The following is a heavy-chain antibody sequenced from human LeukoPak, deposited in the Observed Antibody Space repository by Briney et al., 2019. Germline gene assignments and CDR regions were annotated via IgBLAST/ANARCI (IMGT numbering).Heavy chain of an antibody. D-gene: IGHD5-18*01. CDR2: IYHSGST. Sequence: PSETLSLTCAVYGGSFSGYYWSWIRQPPGKGLEWIGYIYHSGSTYYNPSLKSRVTISVDRSKNQFSLKLSSETAADTAVYYCAAGSSYGPFDYWGQGTLVTVSS. V-gene: IGHV4-34*01. CDR1: GGSFSGYY. CDR3: AAGSSYGPFDY. J-gene: IGHJ4*02.